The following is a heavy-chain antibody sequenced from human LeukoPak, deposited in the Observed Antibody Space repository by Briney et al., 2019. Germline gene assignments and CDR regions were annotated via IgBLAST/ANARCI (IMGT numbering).Heavy chain of an antibody. J-gene: IGHJ6*03. CDR2: INHSGST. V-gene: IGHV4-34*01. Sequence: PSETLSLTCAVYGGSFSGYYWSWIRQPPGKGLEWIGEINHSGSTNYNPSLKSRVTISVDTSKNQFSLKLSSVTAADMAVYYCARVLKLGYCSGGSCYGRYYYYYYMDVWGKGTTVTVSS. CDR1: GGSFSGYY. CDR3: ARVLKLGYCSGGSCYGRYYYYYYMDV. D-gene: IGHD2-15*01.